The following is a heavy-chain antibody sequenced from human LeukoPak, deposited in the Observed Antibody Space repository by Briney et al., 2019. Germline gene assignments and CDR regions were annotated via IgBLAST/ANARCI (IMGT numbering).Heavy chain of an antibody. J-gene: IGHJ6*02. CDR2: INAGNGDT. D-gene: IGHD2-15*01. CDR1: GYTFSSYA. CDR3: ARGTGCTGGSCSYYGMDV. Sequence: ASVKVSCKGSGYTFSSYAMHWVRQAPGQRLEWMGWINAGNGDTKYSQKFQGRITITRDTSATTAYMELSSLRSEDKAVYYCARGTGCTGGSCSYYGMDVWGQGTTVAVCS. V-gene: IGHV1-3*01.